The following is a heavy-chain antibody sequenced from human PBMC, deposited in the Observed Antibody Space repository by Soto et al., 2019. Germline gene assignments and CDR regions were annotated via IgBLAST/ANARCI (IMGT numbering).Heavy chain of an antibody. V-gene: IGHV1-69*01. J-gene: IGHJ4*02. D-gene: IGHD5-12*01. Sequence: QVQLEQSGAEVKMPGSSVRLSCKASGGSFYRYVFFWVRQAPGQGLEYMGGIIPLFNTPSYSQKFHGRATIAADGSTHTAHLDRNSLTSEDMALYFCATMGRDGYDFDSFVQYWGQGSLVTVSS. CDR1: GGSFYRYV. CDR3: ATMGRDGYDFDSFVQY. CDR2: IIPLFNTP.